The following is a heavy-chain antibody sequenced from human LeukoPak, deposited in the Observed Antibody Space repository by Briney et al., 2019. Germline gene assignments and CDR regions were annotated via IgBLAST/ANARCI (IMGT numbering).Heavy chain of an antibody. CDR1: GFTFSSYE. V-gene: IGHV3-48*03. CDR3: ARDHYYDSSGNYYGGYYFDY. CDR2: ISSSGYTI. J-gene: IGHJ4*02. D-gene: IGHD3-22*01. Sequence: GGSLRLSCAASGFTFSSYEMNWVRQAPGKGLEWVSYISSSGYTIYYADSVKGRFTISRDNAKNSLYLQMNSLRAEDTAVYYCARDHYYDSSGNYYGGYYFDYWGQGTLVTVSS.